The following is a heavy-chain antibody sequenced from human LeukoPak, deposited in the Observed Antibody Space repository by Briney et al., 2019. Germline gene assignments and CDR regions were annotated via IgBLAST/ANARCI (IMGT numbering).Heavy chain of an antibody. D-gene: IGHD3-10*01. V-gene: IGHV3-11*06. CDR3: ARLFVYGSGAEAFDY. CDR2: ISTSSIYI. Sequence: GGSLRLSCAASGFTFSDYYMSWIRQAPGKGLEWVSYISTSSIYIYYADSVKGRFTISRDNAKNSLYLQMDSLRAEDTAVYYCARLFVYGSGAEAFDYWGQGALVTVSS. CDR1: GFTFSDYY. J-gene: IGHJ4*02.